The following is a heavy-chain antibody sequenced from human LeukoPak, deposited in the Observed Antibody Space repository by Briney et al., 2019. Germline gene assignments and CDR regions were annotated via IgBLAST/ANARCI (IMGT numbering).Heavy chain of an antibody. CDR1: GYTFTSYG. D-gene: IGHD3-3*01. V-gene: IGHV1-18*01. Sequence: VASVKVSCKASGYTFTSYGISWVRQAPGQGLEWMGWISAYNGNTNYAQELQGRVTMTTDTSTSTAYMELRSLRSDDTAVYYCARAALESITIFGVVKGPGMDVWGQGTTVTVSS. CDR2: ISAYNGNT. CDR3: ARAALESITIFGVVKGPGMDV. J-gene: IGHJ6*02.